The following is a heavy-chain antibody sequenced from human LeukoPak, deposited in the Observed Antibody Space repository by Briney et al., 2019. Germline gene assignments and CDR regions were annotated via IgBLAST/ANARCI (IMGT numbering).Heavy chain of an antibody. CDR3: ARESTYYDTLTGYLRPRYFDY. CDR1: GGSISSGDYY. J-gene: IGHJ4*02. V-gene: IGHV4-30-4*08. D-gene: IGHD3-9*01. CDR2: IYYSGST. Sequence: PSETLSLTCTFSGGSISSGDYYWSWIRQPPGKGLEWIGYIYYSGSTYYNPSLQSRVTISVGTSKNQFSLKLSSVTAADTAVYYCARESTYYDTLTGYLRPRYFDYWGQGTLVTVSS.